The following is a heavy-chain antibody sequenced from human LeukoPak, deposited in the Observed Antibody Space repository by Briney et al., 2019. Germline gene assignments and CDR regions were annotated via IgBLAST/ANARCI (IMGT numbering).Heavy chain of an antibody. V-gene: IGHV3-7*01. J-gene: IGHJ3*02. D-gene: IGHD2-21*01. CDR1: GFSFNTYY. Sequence: GGSLRLSCGAPGFSFNTYYMTWVRQAPGKGLDWVANINQDGRLTSYTDSVRGRFTISRDNAKNSLYLQMSSLSAEDTAVYFCARDLDVVVNFDNTVHHCDAFDIWGQGTMVTVSS. CDR2: INQDGRLT. CDR3: ARDLDVVVNFDNTVHHCDAFDI.